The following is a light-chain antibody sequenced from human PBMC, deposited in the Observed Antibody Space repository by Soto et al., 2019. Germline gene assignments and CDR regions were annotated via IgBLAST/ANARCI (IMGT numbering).Light chain of an antibody. Sequence: VLTMSPGPLSLYQGESATLSCSASQSGTSSYIAWYQQKPGQAPRLLIYRASTRATGIPDRFSGSGSGTDFTLIISRLEPEDFAVYYFPHYGSWPWTFGQGTKVDIK. J-gene: IGKJ1*01. V-gene: IGKV3-20*01. CDR2: RAS. CDR3: PHYGSWPWT. CDR1: QSGTSSY.